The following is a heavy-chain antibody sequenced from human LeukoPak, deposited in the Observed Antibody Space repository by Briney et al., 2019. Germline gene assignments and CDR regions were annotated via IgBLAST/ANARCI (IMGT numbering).Heavy chain of an antibody. V-gene: IGHV3-30*02. J-gene: IGHJ4*02. CDR1: GFTFSSYG. CDR3: ARDGVRAGGNRGVVFDY. Sequence: GGSLRLSCAASGFTFSSYGMHWVRQAPGKGLEWVAFIRYDGSNKYYADSVKGRFTISRDNSKNTLYLQMNSLRAEDTAVYYCARDGVRAGGNRGVVFDYWGQGTLVTVSS. CDR2: IRYDGSNK. D-gene: IGHD4-23*01.